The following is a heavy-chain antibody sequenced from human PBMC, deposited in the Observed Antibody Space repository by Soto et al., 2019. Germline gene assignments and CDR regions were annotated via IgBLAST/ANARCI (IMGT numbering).Heavy chain of an antibody. CDR3: ASINEDEGEIYHYYGMDV. Sequence: PGGSLRLSCAASGFIFSSYAMNWVRQAPGKGLEWVSRMSGSGDRTYYADSVEGRFTISRDNSKNTLFLQMDSLSREDTAVYYCASINEDEGEIYHYYGMDVWGQGTTVTVSS. CDR1: GFIFSSYA. J-gene: IGHJ6*02. CDR2: MSGSGDRT. V-gene: IGHV3-23*01. D-gene: IGHD2-2*02.